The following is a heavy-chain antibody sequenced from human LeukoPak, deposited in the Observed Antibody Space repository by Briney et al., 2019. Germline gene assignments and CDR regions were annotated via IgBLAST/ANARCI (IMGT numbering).Heavy chain of an antibody. D-gene: IGHD5-12*01. CDR1: GLTVSSNY. CDR3: AAPEAALHSAYDDLYYYYGMDV. V-gene: IGHV3-66*01. Sequence: GGSLTLSCAPSGLTVSSNYMTWVRQAPGKGLEWVSVLYSGGSAYYTDSVKGRFTISRDNSKNTLYLQMYSLRAEDTAVYYCAAPEAALHSAYDDLYYYYGMDVWGQGTTVTASS. J-gene: IGHJ6*02. CDR2: LYSGGSA.